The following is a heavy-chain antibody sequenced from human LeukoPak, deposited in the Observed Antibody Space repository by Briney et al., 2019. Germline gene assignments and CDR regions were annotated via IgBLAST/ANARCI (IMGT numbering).Heavy chain of an antibody. CDR2: INHSGST. CDR3: ARRRGRYCSSTSCPNWLDP. CDR1: GGSFSGYY. J-gene: IGHJ5*02. Sequence: SETLSLTCAVYGGSFSGYYWSWIRQPPGKGLEWIGEINHSGSTNYNPSLKSRVTISVDTSKNQFSLKLSSVTAADTAVYYCARRRGRYCSSTSCPNWLDPWGQGTLVTVSS. D-gene: IGHD2-2*01. V-gene: IGHV4-34*01.